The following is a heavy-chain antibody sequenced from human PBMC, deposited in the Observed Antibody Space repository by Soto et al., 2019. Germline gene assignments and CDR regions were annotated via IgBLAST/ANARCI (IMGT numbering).Heavy chain of an antibody. D-gene: IGHD2-21*02. CDR3: ATYVVPTAIGVGYCDP. V-gene: IGHV4-30-4*01. J-gene: IGHJ5*02. Sequence: QVQLQESGPGLVKPSQTLSLTCTVSGGSISSGDYYWSWIRQPPGKGLEWIGYIYHTGITFYNPSLKRRVTLSVDTSKNQLSLKLKSVTAADTAVYYCATYVVPTAIGVGYCDPWGQGTLVTVSS. CDR1: GGSISSGDYY. CDR2: IYHTGIT.